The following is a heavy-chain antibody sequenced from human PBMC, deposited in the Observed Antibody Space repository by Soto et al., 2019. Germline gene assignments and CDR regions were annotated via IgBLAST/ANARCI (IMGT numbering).Heavy chain of an antibody. J-gene: IGHJ4*02. V-gene: IGHV2-5*02. CDR2: IYWDDDK. CDR3: ARLTRGVYDLARLWKKFGF. Sequence: QITMKESGLTLVKPTQTLTLTCTFSGFSLSTNGMGVGWIRQSPGKALELLALIYWDDDKRYSPSLRSRLTIAQDTAKNEVGLTMTHVDPLDTATNYCARLTRGVYDLARLWKKFGFWGQGTLVTVSS. CDR1: GFSLSTNGMG. D-gene: IGHD5-12*01.